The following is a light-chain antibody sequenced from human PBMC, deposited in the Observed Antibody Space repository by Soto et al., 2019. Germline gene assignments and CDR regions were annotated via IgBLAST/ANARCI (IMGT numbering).Light chain of an antibody. CDR3: SSYRGSSALED. Sequence: QAALTQPAPLSGSPGQAITLSRPGTRNDVGGYTYVSWYQQHPGKAPKLMIYDVTNRPSGVSDRFSGSKSGNTASLTISGLQAEDEADYYCSSYRGSSALEDFGAGTKVTVL. CDR2: DVT. J-gene: IGLJ1*01. V-gene: IGLV2-14*01. CDR1: RNDVGGYTY.